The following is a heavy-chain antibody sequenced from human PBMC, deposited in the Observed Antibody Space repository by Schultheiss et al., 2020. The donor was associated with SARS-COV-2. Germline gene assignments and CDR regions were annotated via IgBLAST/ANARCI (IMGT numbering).Heavy chain of an antibody. CDR3: ARQYYDFWTHLYYYYYGMDV. CDR1: GYTFTSYD. V-gene: IGHV1-8*01. J-gene: IGHJ6*02. D-gene: IGHD3-3*01. Sequence: ASVKVSCKASGYTFTSYDINWVRQATGQGLEWMGWMNPNSGNTGYAQKFQGRVTMTRNTSISTAYMELSSLRSDDTAVYYCARQYYDFWTHLYYYYYGMDVWGQGTTVTVSS. CDR2: MNPNSGNT.